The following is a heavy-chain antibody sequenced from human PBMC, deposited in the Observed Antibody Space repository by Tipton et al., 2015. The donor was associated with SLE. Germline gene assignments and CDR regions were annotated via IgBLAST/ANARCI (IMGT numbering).Heavy chain of an antibody. CDR2: IFPSGST. CDR1: SDSISSYY. D-gene: IGHD3-16*02. CDR3: AKGGGAYGRYHWFDS. J-gene: IGHJ5*01. V-gene: IGHV4-4*07. Sequence: TLSLTCTFSSDSISSYYWSWIRQSAGKGLECIGRIFPSGSTDYNPSLESRVKMSSDKSKNQFSLKMMSVTAADTAVYYCAKGGGAYGRYHWFDSWGQGIMVTVSS.